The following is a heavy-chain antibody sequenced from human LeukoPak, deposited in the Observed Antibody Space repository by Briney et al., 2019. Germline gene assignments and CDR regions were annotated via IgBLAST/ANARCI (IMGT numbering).Heavy chain of an antibody. D-gene: IGHD3-10*01. CDR1: GFTFSSYS. Sequence: GGSLRLSCAASGFTFSSYSMNWVRQAPGKGLEWVSSISSSSSYIYYADSVKGRFTISRDNAKNSLYLQMNSLRAEDTAVYYCARDSSSPGTVYYYYMDVWGKGTTVTVSS. CDR2: ISSSSSYI. CDR3: ARDSSSPGTVYYYYMDV. J-gene: IGHJ6*03. V-gene: IGHV3-21*01.